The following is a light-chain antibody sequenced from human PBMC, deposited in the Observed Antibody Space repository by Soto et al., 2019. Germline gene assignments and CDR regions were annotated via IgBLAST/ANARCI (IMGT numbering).Light chain of an antibody. V-gene: IGLV2-14*01. CDR3: SLYLSGRGV. CDR2: EVS. Sequence: QSALTQPASVSGSPGQSIIISRTGTSSDVGGYDYVSWYQQHPDKAPKLMIYEVSNRPSGVSTRFSGSKSGNTASLTISGLQAEDEADYYCSLYLSGRGVFGTGTKVTVL. CDR1: SSDVGGYDY. J-gene: IGLJ1*01.